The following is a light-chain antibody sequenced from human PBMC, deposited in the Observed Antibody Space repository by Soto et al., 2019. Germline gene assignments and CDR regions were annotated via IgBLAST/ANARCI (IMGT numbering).Light chain of an antibody. CDR3: LQYHNLWA. Sequence: ILMTQSPATVSVSPGESAPLSCRASQNIYYNVAWYQQRPGQAPRLLIYRASTRAPGVPARFSGSGSGTEFTLTISSLQPEDFTVYSCLQYHNLWAFGQGTKVEI. J-gene: IGKJ1*01. V-gene: IGKV3-15*01. CDR1: QNIYYN. CDR2: RAS.